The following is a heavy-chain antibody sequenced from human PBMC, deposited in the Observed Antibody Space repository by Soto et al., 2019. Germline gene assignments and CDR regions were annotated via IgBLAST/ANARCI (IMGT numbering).Heavy chain of an antibody. D-gene: IGHD3-16*01. CDR2: IDPTDSYT. V-gene: IGHV5-10-1*01. CDR3: ARLSRASFALDV. CDR1: GYNFITDW. Sequence: PGESLKISCKGSGYNFITDWISWVRQMPGKGLEWMGRIDPTDSYTKYSPSFEGHVTISADKSISTAYLQWSSLKASDSAVCYCARLSRASFALDVWGQGTTVTVSS. J-gene: IGHJ6*02.